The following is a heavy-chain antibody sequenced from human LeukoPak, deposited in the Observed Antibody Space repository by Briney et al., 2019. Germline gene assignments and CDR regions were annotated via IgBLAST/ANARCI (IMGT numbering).Heavy chain of an antibody. CDR2: VSSNGGST. J-gene: IGHJ4*02. D-gene: IGHD6-6*01. Sequence: GGPLRLSCAASGFTFRIHGMHWVRQAPGKGLEYVAAVSSNGGSTDYANSVKGRFTISRDNSKNTLYLQMGSLRAEDMAVYYCARISSSYDYDYWGQGTLVTVSS. V-gene: IGHV3-64*01. CDR1: GFTFRIHG. CDR3: ARISSSYDYDY.